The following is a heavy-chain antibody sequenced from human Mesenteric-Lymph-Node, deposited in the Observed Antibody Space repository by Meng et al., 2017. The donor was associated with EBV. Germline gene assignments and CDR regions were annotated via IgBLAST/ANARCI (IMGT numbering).Heavy chain of an antibody. V-gene: IGHV4-4*02. CDR2: IYHNGNT. Sequence: QVQLQESGPGLVRPSGTLSLTCTVSGGSISSSNWWSWVRQPPGKGLQWIGEIYHNGNTNYNPSLESRVTISVDKSKNQFSLKLSSVTAADTAVYYCARRDYYESTGYYPTDSWGQGTLVTVSS. D-gene: IGHD3-22*01. J-gene: IGHJ4*02. CDR3: ARRDYYESTGYYPTDS. CDR1: GGSISSSNW.